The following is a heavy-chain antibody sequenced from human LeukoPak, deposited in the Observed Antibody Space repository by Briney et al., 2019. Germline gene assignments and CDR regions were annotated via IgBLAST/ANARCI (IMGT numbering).Heavy chain of an antibody. Sequence: GGSLRLSCAASGFTVSSNYMSWVRQAPGKGLEWVSVIYSGDSGGSRYYADSVKGRFTISRDNAKNSLYLQMNSLRAEDTAVYYCAGGPYYYGSGSYPMEDYWGQGTLVTVSS. D-gene: IGHD3-10*01. J-gene: IGHJ4*02. CDR1: GFTVSSNY. CDR2: IYSGDSGGSR. V-gene: IGHV3-53*01. CDR3: AGGPYYYGSGSYPMEDY.